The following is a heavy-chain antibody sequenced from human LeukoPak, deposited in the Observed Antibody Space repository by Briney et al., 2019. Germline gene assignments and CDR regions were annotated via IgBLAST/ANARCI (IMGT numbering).Heavy chain of an antibody. J-gene: IGHJ5*02. V-gene: IGHV2-5*02. CDR3: AHSHMIPFGGVIDHNWFDP. CDR1: GFVLGTRGGG. Sequence: ESGPTLLKPPQTLTLTCTFTGFVLGTRGGGVGWIRQPPGKALECLSLIYWDADKRYSPSLTSRLTITKDTSKNQVVLTMTNMDPVATATYYSAHSHMIPFGGVIDHNWFDPWGQGTLVTVSS. CDR2: IYWDADK. D-gene: IGHD3-16*02.